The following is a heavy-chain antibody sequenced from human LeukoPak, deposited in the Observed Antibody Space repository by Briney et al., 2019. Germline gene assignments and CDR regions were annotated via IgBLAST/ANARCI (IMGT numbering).Heavy chain of an antibody. J-gene: IGHJ4*02. D-gene: IGHD5-12*01. Sequence: ASVKVSCKASGYTFTDFHMHWVRQAPGQGLEWMGWISTYSGVTNYAQKFQGRVTMTRDTSLSTAYMELTRLTSDDTAVYYCARGYSGGEAYWAQGTLVIVSS. CDR2: ISTYSGVT. CDR3: ARGYSGGEAY. CDR1: GYTFTDFH. V-gene: IGHV1-2*02.